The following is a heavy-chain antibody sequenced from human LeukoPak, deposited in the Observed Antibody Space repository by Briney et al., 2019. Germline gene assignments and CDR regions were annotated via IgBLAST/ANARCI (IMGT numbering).Heavy chain of an antibody. D-gene: IGHD2/OR15-2a*01. Sequence: PGGSLRLSCEGSGFNFNRHWMSWVRQAPGKGPEWVTNINQDGNEKYYAGSVKGRFTVSRDNVKKSVYLQMDNVRADDTGVYYCARDANLRGYNSWFDPWGQGTLVTVSS. CDR2: INQDGNEK. CDR3: ARDANLRGYNSWFDP. J-gene: IGHJ5*02. CDR1: GFNFNRHW. V-gene: IGHV3-7*01.